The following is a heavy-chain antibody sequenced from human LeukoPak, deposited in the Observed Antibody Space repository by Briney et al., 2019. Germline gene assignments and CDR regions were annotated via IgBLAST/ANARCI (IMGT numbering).Heavy chain of an antibody. J-gene: IGHJ4*02. D-gene: IGHD4-17*01. V-gene: IGHV4-30-4*07. CDR3: ARAGTTVTTRSGIDY. CDR2: IYYSGST. CDR1: GGSISSGGYS. Sequence: SETLSRTCAVSGGSISSGGYSWSWIRQPPGKGLEWNGYIYYSGSTYYNPSLKSRVTISVDTSKNQFSLKLSSVTAADTAVYYCARAGTTVTTRSGIDYWGQGTPVTVSS.